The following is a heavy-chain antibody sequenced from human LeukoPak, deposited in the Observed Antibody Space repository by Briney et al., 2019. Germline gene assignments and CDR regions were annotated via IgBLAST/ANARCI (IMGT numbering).Heavy chain of an antibody. V-gene: IGHV3-11*06. J-gene: IGHJ4*02. D-gene: IGHD6-13*01. CDR1: GFTFSDYY. CDR3: AGVGSSSRSPYYFDY. Sequence: GGSLRLSCAASGFTFSDYYMSWIRQAPGKGLEWVSYISSSSSYTNYADSVKGRFTISRDNAKNSLYLQMNSLRAEDTAVYYCAGVGSSSRSPYYFDYWGQGTLVTVSS. CDR2: ISSSSSYT.